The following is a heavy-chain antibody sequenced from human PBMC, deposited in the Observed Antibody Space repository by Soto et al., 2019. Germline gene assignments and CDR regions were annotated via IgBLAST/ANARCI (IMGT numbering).Heavy chain of an antibody. V-gene: IGHV1-18*01. CDR2: ISAYNGNT. CDR1: GYTFASYA. J-gene: IGHJ4*02. CDR3: ASDPPTQAY. Sequence: QVQLVQSGAEVKKPGASVKVSCKASGYTFASYAISWMRQATGQGLEWMGWISAYNGNTNYAQKLQGRVTMTTDTSTSTAYMELRSLRSDETAVYYTASDPPTQAYWGPGTLVNVSS.